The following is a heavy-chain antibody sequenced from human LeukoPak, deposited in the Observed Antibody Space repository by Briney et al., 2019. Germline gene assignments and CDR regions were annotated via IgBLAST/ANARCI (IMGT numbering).Heavy chain of an antibody. D-gene: IGHD4-17*01. CDR3: ARGHGDHEVYFDY. CDR2: IIPIFGTA. Sequence: SVKVSCKASGGTFSSYAISWVRQAPGQGLEWMGRIIPIFGTANYAQKFQGSVTITTDESTSTAYMELSSLRSEDTAVYYCARGHGDHEVYFDYWGQGTLVTVSS. CDR1: GGTFSSYA. V-gene: IGHV1-69*05. J-gene: IGHJ4*02.